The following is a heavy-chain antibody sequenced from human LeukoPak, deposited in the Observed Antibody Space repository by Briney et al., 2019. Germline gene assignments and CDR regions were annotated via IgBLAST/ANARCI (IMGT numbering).Heavy chain of an antibody. V-gene: IGHV1-69*05. Sequence: SVKVSCKASGGTFSSYAISWVRQAPGQGLEWMGGIIPIFGTANYAQKFQGRVTITTDESTSTAYMELSSLRSEDTAVYYCARGYSSANYYFDYWGQGTLVTVSS. CDR1: GGTFSSYA. CDR2: IIPIFGTA. D-gene: IGHD6-19*01. CDR3: ARGYSSANYYFDY. J-gene: IGHJ4*02.